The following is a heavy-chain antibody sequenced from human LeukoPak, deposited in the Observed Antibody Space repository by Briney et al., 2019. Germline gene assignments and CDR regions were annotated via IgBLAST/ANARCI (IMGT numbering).Heavy chain of an antibody. CDR3: VKDWTIAVFDS. CDR1: GFTFSDFS. J-gene: IGHJ4*02. CDR2: ISSDGGST. D-gene: IGHD6-19*01. V-gene: IGHV3-64D*09. Sequence: GGSLRLSCSAPGFTFSDFSMHWVRQPPGKGLEYVSAISSDGGSTYYAYSVNGRFTISRDNSKNTLYLQMSSLRVDDTAMYYCVKDWTIAVFDSWGQGTLVTVSS.